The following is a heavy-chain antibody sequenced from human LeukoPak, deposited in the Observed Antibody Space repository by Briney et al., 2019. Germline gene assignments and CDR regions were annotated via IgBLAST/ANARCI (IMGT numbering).Heavy chain of an antibody. Sequence: GESLRLSCAASGFTFSSYSMNWVRQAQGKGLEWVSSISSSSSYIYYADSVKGRFTISRDNAKNSLYLQMNSLRAEDTAVYYCARVKGALAAAGLDYWGQGALVTVSS. CDR2: ISSSSSYI. CDR1: GFTFSSYS. V-gene: IGHV3-21*01. J-gene: IGHJ4*02. CDR3: ARVKGALAAAGLDY. D-gene: IGHD6-13*01.